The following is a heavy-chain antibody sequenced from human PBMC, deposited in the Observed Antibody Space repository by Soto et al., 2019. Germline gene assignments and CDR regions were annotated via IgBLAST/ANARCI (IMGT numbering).Heavy chain of an antibody. D-gene: IGHD1-1*01. CDR3: ARSATRYYFDY. V-gene: IGHV4-31*03. J-gene: IGHJ4*02. Sequence: SETLSLTCTVSGGSISSGGYYWSWIRQHPGKGLEWIGYIYYSGSTYYNPSLKSRVTISVDTSKNQFSLKLSSVTAADTAVYYCARSATRYYFDYWGQGTLVTVSS. CDR2: IYYSGST. CDR1: GGSISSGGYY.